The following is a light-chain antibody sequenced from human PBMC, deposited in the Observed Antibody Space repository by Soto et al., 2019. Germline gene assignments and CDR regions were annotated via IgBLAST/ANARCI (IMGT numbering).Light chain of an antibody. J-gene: IGLJ3*02. Sequence: QSALTQPASVSGSPGQSITISCTGTSSDVGSYNLVSWYQQHPGKAPKLMIYEGSKRPSGVSNRFSGSKSGNTASLTIAGLQPEDEGEYYCCSYAGGRTFVVFGGGTKVTVL. CDR1: SSDVGSYNL. V-gene: IGLV2-23*03. CDR2: EGS. CDR3: CSYAGGRTFVV.